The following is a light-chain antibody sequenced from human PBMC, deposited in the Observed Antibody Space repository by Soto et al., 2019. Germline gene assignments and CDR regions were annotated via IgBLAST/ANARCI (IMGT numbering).Light chain of an antibody. V-gene: IGKV3-15*01. J-gene: IGKJ1*01. CDR2: GAS. CDR3: QQYMYWSPT. Sequence: EIVMTQSPATLSVSPGESVTLSCRASQSINIALAGYQQKPAQAPRLLVYGASTRATSIPARFSGSGCGTEFTLTVSSLQSADFAVFYCQQYMYWSPTFGQGTKVDIK. CDR1: QSINIA.